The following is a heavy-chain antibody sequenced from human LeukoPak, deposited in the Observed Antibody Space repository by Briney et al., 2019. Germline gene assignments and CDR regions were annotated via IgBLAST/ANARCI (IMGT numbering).Heavy chain of an antibody. CDR3: ARGYSGYLI. J-gene: IGHJ4*02. CDR2: IKPVGSEK. V-gene: IGHV3-7*01. CDR1: GFTFGDYW. Sequence: GGSLRLSCAASGFTFGDYWMSWVRQAPGKGLEWVANIKPVGSEKYYVDSVKGRFTISRDNAEDSLYLQMNSLRVEDTAVYYCARGYSGYLIWGQGTLVTVSS. D-gene: IGHD5-12*01.